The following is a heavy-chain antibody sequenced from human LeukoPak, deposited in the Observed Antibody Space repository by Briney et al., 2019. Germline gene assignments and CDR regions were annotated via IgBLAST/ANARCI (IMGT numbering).Heavy chain of an antibody. CDR1: GFNFSTYW. Sequence: GGSLRLSCAASGFNFSTYWMNWVRQAPGKGLEWVSSISSSSSYIYYADSVKGRFTISRDNAKNSLYLQMNSLRAEDTAVYYCARDGAGEIAVAGTFDYWGQGTLVTVSS. CDR2: ISSSSSYI. V-gene: IGHV3-21*01. CDR3: ARDGAGEIAVAGTFDY. J-gene: IGHJ4*02. D-gene: IGHD6-19*01.